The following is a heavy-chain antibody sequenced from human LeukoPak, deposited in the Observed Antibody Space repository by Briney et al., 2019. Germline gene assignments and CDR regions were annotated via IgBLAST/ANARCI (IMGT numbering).Heavy chain of an antibody. V-gene: IGHV1-46*01. J-gene: IGHJ3*02. CDR3: ARAVAGFDAFDI. D-gene: IGHD6-19*01. CDR2: INPSGGST. CDR1: GYTFTSYY. Sequence: ASAKVSCKASGYTFTSYYMYWVRQAPGQGLEWMGIINPSGGSTSYAQKFQGRVTMTRDTSTSTVYMELSSLRSEDTAVYYCARAVAGFDAFDIWGQGTMVTVSS.